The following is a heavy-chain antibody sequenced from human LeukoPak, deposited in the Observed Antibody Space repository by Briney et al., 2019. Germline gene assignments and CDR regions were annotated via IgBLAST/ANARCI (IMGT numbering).Heavy chain of an antibody. CDR1: GGSISSSSYY. Sequence: SETLSLTCTVSGGSISSSSYYWGWIRQPPGKGLEWIGSIYYSGSTYYNPSLKSRVTISVDTSKNQFSLKLSSVTAADTAVYYCARLSSSGLDGRDWAFDIWGQGTMVTVSS. J-gene: IGHJ3*02. V-gene: IGHV4-39*07. CDR2: IYYSGST. CDR3: ARLSSSGLDGRDWAFDI. D-gene: IGHD3-22*01.